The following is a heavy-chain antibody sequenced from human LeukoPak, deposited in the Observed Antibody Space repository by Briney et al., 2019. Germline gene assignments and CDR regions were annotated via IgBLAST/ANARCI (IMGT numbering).Heavy chain of an antibody. Sequence: SETLSLTCTVSGGSISSSSYYWGWIRQPPGKGLEWIGSIYYGGSTYYNPSLKSRVTISVDTSKNQLSLKLRSVTAADTAVYYCVKAEQLAYYYYMDVWGKGTTVTVSS. CDR1: GGSISSSSYY. J-gene: IGHJ6*03. CDR3: VKAEQLAYYYYMDV. CDR2: IYYGGST. V-gene: IGHV4-39*07. D-gene: IGHD6-13*01.